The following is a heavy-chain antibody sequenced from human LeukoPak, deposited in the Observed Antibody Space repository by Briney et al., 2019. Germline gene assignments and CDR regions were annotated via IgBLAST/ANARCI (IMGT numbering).Heavy chain of an antibody. V-gene: IGHV4-34*01. D-gene: IGHD2-2*01. CDR1: GGSFRGYY. Sequence: ASDTLSRTCAVYGGSFRGYYWSWIRQPPGKGLAWIGEINHSGSTNYNPSLKSRVTISVDTSKNQFSLKLSSVTAADTAVYYCARRSTVPAATFDYWGRGTLVTVSS. J-gene: IGHJ4*02. CDR2: INHSGST. CDR3: ARRSTVPAATFDY.